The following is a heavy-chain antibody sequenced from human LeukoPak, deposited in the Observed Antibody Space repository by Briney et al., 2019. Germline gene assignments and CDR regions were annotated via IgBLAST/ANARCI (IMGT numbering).Heavy chain of an antibody. J-gene: IGHJ3*02. D-gene: IGHD1-1*01. CDR2: INGDGSST. CDR3: VRHNAARAFDI. V-gene: IGHV3-74*01. Sequence: GGSLRLSCAASGFTFSTYWMHWVRQAPGKGLVWVSRINGDGSSTICADSVKGRFTISRDNAKNTLYLQMSRLRPEDTAVYYCVRHNAARAFDIWGQGTMVIVSS. CDR1: GFTFSTYW.